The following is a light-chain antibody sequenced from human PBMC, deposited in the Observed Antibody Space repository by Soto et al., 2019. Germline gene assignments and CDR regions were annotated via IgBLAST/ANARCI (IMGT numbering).Light chain of an antibody. Sequence: QTVVTQPPSASGTPGQRVTISCSGSSSNIGSNYVYWYQQLPGTAPKLLIYRNNQRPSGVPDRFSGSKSGTSASLAISGLRSEDEADYYCAAWDDSLSGSWVFGGGTKLTDL. V-gene: IGLV1-47*01. J-gene: IGLJ3*02. CDR3: AAWDDSLSGSWV. CDR1: SSNIGSNY. CDR2: RNN.